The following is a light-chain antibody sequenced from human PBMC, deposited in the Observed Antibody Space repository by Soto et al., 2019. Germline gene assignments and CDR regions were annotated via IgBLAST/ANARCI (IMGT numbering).Light chain of an antibody. V-gene: IGLV4-69*01. Sequence: QSVLTQSPSASASLGAWVKLTCTLSSGHNTYAIAWHQQQPEKGPRYLMKVNSDGSHSKGDGIPDRFSGSSSGAERYLAISSLQSEDEADYYCQTWGTGIRVFGGGTKVTVL. J-gene: IGLJ3*02. CDR1: SGHNTYA. CDR3: QTWGTGIRV. CDR2: VNSDGSH.